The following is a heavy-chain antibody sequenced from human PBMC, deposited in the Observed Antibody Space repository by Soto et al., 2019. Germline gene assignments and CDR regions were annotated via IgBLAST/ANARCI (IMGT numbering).Heavy chain of an antibody. D-gene: IGHD2-2*01. CDR3: ARPGRGYCSGTSCWSLGFDT. V-gene: IGHV1-3*01. Sequence: ASVKVSCKASGYTFTSYAMHWVRQAPGQRLEWMGWINAGNGNTKYSQKFQGRVTITRDTSASTAYMELSSLRSEDTAVYYCARPGRGYCSGTSCWSLGFDTWGQGTLVTVSS. CDR1: GYTFTSYA. J-gene: IGHJ5*02. CDR2: INAGNGNT.